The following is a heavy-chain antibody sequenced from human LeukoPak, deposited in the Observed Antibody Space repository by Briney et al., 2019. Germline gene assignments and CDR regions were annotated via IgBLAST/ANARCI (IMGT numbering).Heavy chain of an antibody. CDR2: ISWNSGSI. D-gene: IGHD3-9*01. CDR1: GFTFDDYA. CDR3: AKGSYDILTGYYRD. Sequence: PGGSLRLSCAASGFTFDDYAMRWVRQAPGKGLEWVSGISWNSGSIGYADSVKGRFTISRDSAKNSMYLQMNSLRAEDTALYYCAKGSYDILTGYYRDWGQGTLVTVSS. J-gene: IGHJ4*02. V-gene: IGHV3-9*01.